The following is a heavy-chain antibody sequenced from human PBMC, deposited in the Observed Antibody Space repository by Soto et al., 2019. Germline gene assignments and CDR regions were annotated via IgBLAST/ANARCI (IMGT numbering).Heavy chain of an antibody. D-gene: IGHD2-2*01. J-gene: IGHJ6*02. CDR3: AKSSSRAHYYAMDV. CDR2: VSASGGGT. V-gene: IGHV3-23*01. CDR1: GFTFSSYA. Sequence: GGSLRLSCATSGFTFSSYAMNWVRQAPGKGLEWVAGVSASGGGTSYADSVKGRFTISRDNSKDTLYLQMNSLRAEDTAVYYCAKSSSRAHYYAMDVWGQGTTVTVSS.